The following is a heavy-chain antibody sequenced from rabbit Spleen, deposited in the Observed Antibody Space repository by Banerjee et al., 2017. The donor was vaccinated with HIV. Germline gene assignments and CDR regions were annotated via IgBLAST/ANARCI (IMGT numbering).Heavy chain of an antibody. V-gene: IGHV1S45*01. CDR1: GFSFSGILY. J-gene: IGHJ4*01. Sequence: QQQLEESGGGLVKPGGTLTLTCTASGFSFSGILYMCWVRQAPGKGLEWIACINAATGKPVYATWAKGRFTISRTSSTTVTLRMTSLTAADRATYFCARDLVGVIGWNFYLWGPGTLVTVS. D-gene: IGHD1-1*01. CDR2: INAATGKP. CDR3: ARDLVGVIGWNFYL.